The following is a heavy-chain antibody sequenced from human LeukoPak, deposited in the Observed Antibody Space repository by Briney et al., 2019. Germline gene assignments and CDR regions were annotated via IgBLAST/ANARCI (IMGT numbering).Heavy chain of an antibody. CDR3: AKGGLGAVDYFDP. CDR1: GFTFNIYA. CDR2: ISSDARRT. Sequence: QPGGSLRLPCTASGFTFNIYAMSGVPQAPGKGLVGVSSISSDARRTYYAESVKGRFTISRDNSKNTVYPQMNSLRAGDTAVYSCAKGGLGAVDYFDPWGQGTLVTVSS. J-gene: IGHJ5*02. V-gene: IGHV3-23*01. D-gene: IGHD6-19*01.